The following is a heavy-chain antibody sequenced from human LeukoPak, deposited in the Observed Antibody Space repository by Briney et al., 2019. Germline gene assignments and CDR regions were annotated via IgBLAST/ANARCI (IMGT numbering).Heavy chain of an antibody. Sequence: PGGSLRLSCVASGFTVSSNSNSWVRQAPGKGLEWVSIIYNSGTTYYADSVKGRFTISRDNSKNTLYLQINSLRPEDTAVYYCARGQYGGNSVFDYWGQGTLVTVSS. J-gene: IGHJ4*02. CDR2: IYNSGTT. CDR1: GFTVSSNS. D-gene: IGHD4-23*01. CDR3: ARGQYGGNSVFDY. V-gene: IGHV3-66*02.